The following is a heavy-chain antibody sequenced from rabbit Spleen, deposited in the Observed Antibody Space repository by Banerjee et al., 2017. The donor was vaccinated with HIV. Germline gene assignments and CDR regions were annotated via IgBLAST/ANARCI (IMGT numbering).Heavy chain of an antibody. CDR1: GFSFSSSYY. V-gene: IGHV1S45*01. D-gene: IGHD4-1*01. CDR2: IYPGSFDST. Sequence: QEQLVESGGGLVQPEGSLTLTCTASGFSFSSSYYMCWVRQAPGSGLEWIACIYPGSFDSTVYASWAKGRFTFSKTSSTTVTLQVTSLTVADTATYFCARDLTDVIGWNFGWWGQGTLVTVS. CDR3: ARDLTDVIGWNFGW. J-gene: IGHJ6*01.